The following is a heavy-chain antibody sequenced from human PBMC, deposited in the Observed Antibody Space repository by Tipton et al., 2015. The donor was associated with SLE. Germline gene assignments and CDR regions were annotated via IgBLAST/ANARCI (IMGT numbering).Heavy chain of an antibody. CDR3: ARDNYGDFAGY. Sequence: TLSLTCTVSGGSISSDYWSWLRQPPGKGLEWIGYISSGGSTKYNPSLKSRVTLSLDTSKNQLSLILTSVTAADTAVYFCARDNYGDFAGYWGQGTLVTVSS. D-gene: IGHD4-17*01. J-gene: IGHJ4*02. V-gene: IGHV4-59*01. CDR1: GGSISSDY. CDR2: ISSGGST.